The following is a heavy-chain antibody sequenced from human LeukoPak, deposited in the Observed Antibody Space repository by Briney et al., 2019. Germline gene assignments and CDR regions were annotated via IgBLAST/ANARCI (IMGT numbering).Heavy chain of an antibody. CDR3: TTYGSGRKFDY. CDR2: IESKTDGGTT. J-gene: IGHJ4*02. V-gene: IGHV3-15*04. CDR1: GFTFSSYA. Sequence: GGSLRLSCAASGFTFSSYAMSWVRRIPGKGLEWVGRIESKTDGGTTDYAAPVKGRFTISRDDSTNTLYLQMNSLKSEDTAVYYCTTYGSGRKFDYWGQGILVTVSS. D-gene: IGHD3-10*01.